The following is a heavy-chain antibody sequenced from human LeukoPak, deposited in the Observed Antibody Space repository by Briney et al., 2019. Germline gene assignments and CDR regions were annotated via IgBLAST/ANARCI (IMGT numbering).Heavy chain of an antibody. J-gene: IGHJ4*02. CDR2: IYYSGST. V-gene: IGHV4-39*07. Sequence: SETLSLTCTVSGGSISSSSYYWGWIRQPPGKGLEWIGSIYYSGSTYYNPSLKSRVTISVDTSKNQFSLKLSSVTAADTAVYYCARLRGFPFWGQGTLVTVSS. D-gene: IGHD2-21*01. CDR3: ARLRGFPF. CDR1: GGSISSSSYY.